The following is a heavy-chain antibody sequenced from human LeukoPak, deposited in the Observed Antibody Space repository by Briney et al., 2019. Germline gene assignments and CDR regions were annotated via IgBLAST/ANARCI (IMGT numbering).Heavy chain of an antibody. V-gene: IGHV3-21*01. CDR2: ITSSGSHM. Sequence: GGSLRVSCAASGFTFRSYSMNWVRQAPGKRLEWLSSITSSGSHMYYADSVKGRFTISRDNAKSSLYLQMNSLSAEDTAVYYCASFMTTVTIPDYWGQGTLVTVSS. CDR1: GFTFRSYS. CDR3: ASFMTTVTIPDY. J-gene: IGHJ4*02. D-gene: IGHD4-17*01.